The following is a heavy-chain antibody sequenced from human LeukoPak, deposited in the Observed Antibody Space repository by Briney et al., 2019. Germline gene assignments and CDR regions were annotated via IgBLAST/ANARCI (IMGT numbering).Heavy chain of an antibody. Sequence: PSETLSLTCTVSGGSISSSSYYWGWLRQPPGKGLEWIGSIYYSGSTYYNPSLKSRVTISVDTSKNQFSLKLSSVTAADTAVYYCARQEADFWSGYSDYWGQGTLVTVSS. CDR2: IYYSGST. D-gene: IGHD3-3*01. CDR1: GGSISSSSYY. V-gene: IGHV4-39*01. J-gene: IGHJ4*02. CDR3: ARQEADFWSGYSDY.